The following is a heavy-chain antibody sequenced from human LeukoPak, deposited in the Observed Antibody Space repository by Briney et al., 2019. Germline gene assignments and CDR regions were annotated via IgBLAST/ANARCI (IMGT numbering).Heavy chain of an antibody. D-gene: IGHD2-2*01. J-gene: IGHJ4*02. V-gene: IGHV3-23*01. CDR1: GFTFSSYA. CDR3: SSVGYCSSTSCLRSDY. Sequence: PGGSLRLSCAASGFTFSSYAMSWVRQAPGKGLEWVSAISGSGGSTYYADSVKGRFTISRDNAKNPLYLQMNSLRAEDTAVYYCSSVGYCSSTSCLRSDYWGQGTLVTVSS. CDR2: ISGSGGST.